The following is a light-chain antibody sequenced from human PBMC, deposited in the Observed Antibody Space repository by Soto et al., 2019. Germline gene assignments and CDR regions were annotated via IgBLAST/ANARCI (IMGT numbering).Light chain of an antibody. CDR2: DAS. Sequence: SYELTQPPSVSVAPGQTAGISCGGNNLGSKSVHWYQQKSGQAPVLVVFDASDRPSGIPERISGSNSGNTATLTISRVEAGDEADYYCQVWDSITDHWVFGGGTKVTVL. J-gene: IGLJ3*02. CDR1: NLGSKS. V-gene: IGLV3-21*02. CDR3: QVWDSITDHWV.